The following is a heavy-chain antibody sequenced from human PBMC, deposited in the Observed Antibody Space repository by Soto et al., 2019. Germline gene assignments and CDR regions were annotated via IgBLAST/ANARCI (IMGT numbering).Heavy chain of an antibody. D-gene: IGHD3-16*01. CDR1: GFTFSSYG. J-gene: IGHJ4*02. Sequence: GGSLRLSCAASGFTFSSYGMHWVRQAPGKGLEWVAVIWYDGSNKYYADSVKGRFTISRDNSKNTLYLQMNSLRAEDTAVYYCARDGGDGYNKIDYWGQGTLVTVSS. CDR3: ARDGGDGYNKIDY. CDR2: IWYDGSNK. V-gene: IGHV3-33*01.